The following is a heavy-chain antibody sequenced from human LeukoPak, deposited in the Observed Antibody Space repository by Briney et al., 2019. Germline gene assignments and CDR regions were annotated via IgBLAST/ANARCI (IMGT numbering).Heavy chain of an antibody. D-gene: IGHD7-27*01. V-gene: IGHV3-74*01. CDR1: GFAFSSNW. CDR2: INSGGGGT. CDR3: ATSLGPLTEY. J-gene: IGHJ4*02. Sequence: GGSLRLSCAASGFAFSSNWMHWVCQTPGKGLVWVSRINSGGGGTSYADSVEGRFTISRDNAKNTLYLQMNSLRAEDTAVYYCATSLGPLTEYWGQGTLVTVSS.